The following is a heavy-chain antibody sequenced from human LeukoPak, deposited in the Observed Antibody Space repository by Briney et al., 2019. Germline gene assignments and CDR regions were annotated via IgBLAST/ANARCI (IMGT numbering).Heavy chain of an antibody. Sequence: GGSLRLSCAASGFSVSVNYMSWVRQAPGKGLEWVSVIYSGGSTDYADSVKGRFTISRDNSKNTLYLQMSSLRAEDTALYYCARDGGSGWSSAFFDHWGQGTLVTVSS. CDR2: IYSGGST. V-gene: IGHV3-53*01. D-gene: IGHD6-19*01. CDR3: ARDGGSGWSSAFFDH. J-gene: IGHJ4*02. CDR1: GFSVSVNY.